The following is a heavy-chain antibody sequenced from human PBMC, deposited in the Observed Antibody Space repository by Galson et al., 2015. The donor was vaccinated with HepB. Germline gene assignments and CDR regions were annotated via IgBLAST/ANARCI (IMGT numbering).Heavy chain of an antibody. J-gene: IGHJ4*02. CDR1: GFSFITYS. CDR3: ATTPRRHTPMGGGY. D-gene: IGHD5-18*01. V-gene: IGHV3-21*06. Sequence: SLRLSCAASGFSFITYSMNWVRQAPGKGLEWVSSISTSGTYISYADSLKGRFTISRDNAKNSTYLQMNSLRAEDTAVYYCATTPRRHTPMGGGYWGRGTLVTVSS. CDR2: ISTSGTYI.